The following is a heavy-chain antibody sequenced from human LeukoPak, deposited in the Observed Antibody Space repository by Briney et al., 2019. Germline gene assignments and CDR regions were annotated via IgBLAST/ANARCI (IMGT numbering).Heavy chain of an antibody. J-gene: IGHJ4*02. CDR1: GFTFRNHW. CDR2: ISSDGSST. Sequence: GGSLRHSCAASGFTFRNHWMHWVRQTPGKGLVWVSRISSDGSSTTYADSVKGRFTISRDNAKNTLYLQMNNLRAEDTAMYYCARDKRVTGRPDIDYWGQGTLVIVSS. CDR3: ARDKRVTGRPDIDY. V-gene: IGHV3-74*03. D-gene: IGHD6-6*01.